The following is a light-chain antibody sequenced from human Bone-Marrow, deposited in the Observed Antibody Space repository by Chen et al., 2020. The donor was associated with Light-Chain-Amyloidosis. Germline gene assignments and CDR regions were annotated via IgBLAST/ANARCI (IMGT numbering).Light chain of an antibody. V-gene: IGLV3-21*03. J-gene: IGLJ3*02. CDR2: DDR. CDR3: QVWDSSSDHPV. CDR1: NIGSKS. Sequence: SYVLTQPPSVSVAPGKTARITCGGNNIGSKSVHWYQEKPGQAPVLVVYDDRDRPSGIPERFSGSNSGNTATLTISRVEAGDEADYYCQVWDSSSDHPVFSGGTKLTVL.